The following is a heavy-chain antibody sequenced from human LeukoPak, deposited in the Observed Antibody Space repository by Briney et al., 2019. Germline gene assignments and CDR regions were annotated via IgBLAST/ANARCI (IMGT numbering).Heavy chain of an antibody. J-gene: IGHJ3*02. V-gene: IGHV3-23*01. CDR3: AKDPSGDYIGTFDI. Sequence: GGSLRLSCATSQFNFNSYGMTWVRQAPGKGLEWVSSISGSGGSTQYADSVQGRFTISRDNSKNTLYLQMNSLRAEDTAVYYCAKDPSGDYIGTFDIWGQGTMVTVSS. D-gene: IGHD4-17*01. CDR2: ISGSGGST. CDR1: QFNFNSYG.